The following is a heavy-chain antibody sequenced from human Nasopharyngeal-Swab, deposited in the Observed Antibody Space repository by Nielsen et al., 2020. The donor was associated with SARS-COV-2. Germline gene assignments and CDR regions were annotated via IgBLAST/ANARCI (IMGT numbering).Heavy chain of an antibody. D-gene: IGHD4-23*01. J-gene: IGHJ4*02. Sequence: GGSLRLSCAASGFTFSSYWMHWVRQAPGKGLVWASRINGDGSSTTYADSVKGRFTISRDNVKNTLYLQMNSLTAEDTAVYYCARARTTVVVDYWGQGTLVTVSS. CDR2: INGDGSST. V-gene: IGHV3-74*01. CDR3: ARARTTVVVDY. CDR1: GFTFSSYW.